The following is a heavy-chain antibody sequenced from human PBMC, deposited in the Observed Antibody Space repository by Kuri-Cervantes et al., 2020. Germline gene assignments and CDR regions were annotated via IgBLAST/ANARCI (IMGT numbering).Heavy chain of an antibody. CDR2: LTHSGGT. Sequence: SETLSLTCAVYGGSFSDINWNWIRQPPGKGLEWTGELTHSGGTNYNPSLKSRVTISVDTSKNQFSLKLSSVTAADTAVYYCARRDLVLIPDAFDIWGQGTMVTVSS. V-gene: IGHV4-34*01. D-gene: IGHD2/OR15-2a*01. J-gene: IGHJ3*02. CDR1: GGSFSDIN. CDR3: ARRDLVLIPDAFDI.